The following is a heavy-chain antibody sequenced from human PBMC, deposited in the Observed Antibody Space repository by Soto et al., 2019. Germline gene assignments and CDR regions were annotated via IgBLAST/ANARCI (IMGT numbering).Heavy chain of an antibody. Sequence: GGSLRLSCAASGFTFSSYGMHWVRQAPGKGLEWVAVIWYDGSNKYYADSVKGRFTISRDNSKNTLYLQMNSLRAEDTAVYYCARDGFYCSSTSCRRGFDYWGQGTLVTVSS. J-gene: IGHJ4*02. CDR3: ARDGFYCSSTSCRRGFDY. D-gene: IGHD2-2*01. V-gene: IGHV3-33*01. CDR1: GFTFSSYG. CDR2: IWYDGSNK.